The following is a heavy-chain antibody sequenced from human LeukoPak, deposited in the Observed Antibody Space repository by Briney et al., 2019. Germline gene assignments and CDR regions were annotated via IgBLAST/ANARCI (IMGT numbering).Heavy chain of an antibody. Sequence: SETLSLTCTVSGGSISSYYWSWIRQPPEKGLEWIGYIYYSGSTNYNPSLKSRVTISVDTSKNQFSLKLSSVTAADTAVYYCARVYYSSSYDYWYFDLWGRGTLVTVSS. D-gene: IGHD6-13*01. J-gene: IGHJ2*01. CDR2: IYYSGST. CDR3: ARVYYSSSYDYWYFDL. CDR1: GGSISSYY. V-gene: IGHV4-59*12.